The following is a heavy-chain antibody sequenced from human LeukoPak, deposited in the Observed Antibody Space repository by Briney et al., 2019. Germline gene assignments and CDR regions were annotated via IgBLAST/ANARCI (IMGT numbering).Heavy chain of an antibody. D-gene: IGHD3-22*01. J-gene: IGHJ4*02. Sequence: GGSLRLSCAASGFTFSSYWMHWVRQAPGKGLVWVSRINSDGSSTSYADSVKGRFTISRDNAKNTLYLQMNSLRAEDTAVYYCATRGYYYDSSGYYLDYFGYWGQGTLVTVSS. V-gene: IGHV3-74*01. CDR1: GFTFSSYW. CDR2: INSDGSST. CDR3: ATRGYYYDSSGYYLDYFGY.